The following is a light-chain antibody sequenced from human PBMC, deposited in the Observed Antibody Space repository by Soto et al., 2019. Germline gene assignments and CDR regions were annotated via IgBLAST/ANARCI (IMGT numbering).Light chain of an antibody. V-gene: IGLV2-14*01. CDR2: DVS. CDR3: SSHPSSSTHVV. CDR1: SSDVGGYNY. Sequence: QSVLTQPASVSGSPGQSITISCTGTSSDVGGYNYVSWYQQHPGKAPKLMIYDVSNRPSGVSNRFSGSKSGNTASLTISGLQAEDEADYYCSSHPSSSTHVVFGGGTKLTLL. J-gene: IGLJ2*01.